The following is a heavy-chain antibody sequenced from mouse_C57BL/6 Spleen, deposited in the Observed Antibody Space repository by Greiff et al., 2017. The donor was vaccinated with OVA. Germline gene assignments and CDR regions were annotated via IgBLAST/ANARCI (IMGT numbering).Heavy chain of an antibody. V-gene: IGHV1-9*01. CDR1: GYTFTGYW. J-gene: IGHJ4*01. CDR3: ARPSTPVCLYYYAMGY. CDR2: ILPGSGST. D-gene: IGHD1-1*01. Sequence: QVQLQQSGAELMKPGASVKLSCKATGYTFTGYWIEWVKQRPGHGLEWIGEILPGSGSTNYNEKFKGKATFTADTSSNTAYMQLSSLTTEDSAIYYCARPSTPVCLYYYAMGYWGQGTSVTVSS.